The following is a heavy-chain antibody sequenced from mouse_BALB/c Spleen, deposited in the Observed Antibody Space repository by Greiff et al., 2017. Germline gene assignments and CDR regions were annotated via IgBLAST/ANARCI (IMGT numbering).Heavy chain of an antibody. Sequence: QVQLKQSGPQLVRPGASVKISCKASGYSFTSYWMHWVKQRPGQGLEWIGMIDPSDSETRLNQKFKDKATLTVDKSSSTAYMQLSSPTSEDSAVYYCARGVYDGSAWFAYWGQGTLVTVSA. V-gene: IGHV1S126*01. CDR2: IDPSDSET. J-gene: IGHJ3*01. CDR1: GYSFTSYW. CDR3: ARGVYDGSAWFAY. D-gene: IGHD2-3*01.